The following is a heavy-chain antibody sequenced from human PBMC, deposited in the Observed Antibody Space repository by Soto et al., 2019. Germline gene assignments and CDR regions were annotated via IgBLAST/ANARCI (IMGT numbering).Heavy chain of an antibody. CDR3: ANTLTGPTDY. D-gene: IGHD7-27*01. V-gene: IGHV3-33*03. J-gene: IGHJ4*02. CDR1: GFAFNSYV. Sequence: QVQVVESGGGVVQPGRSLRLSCAASGFAFNSYVMHWVRQAPGKGLECVASIWYDGTKKYYGDSVKGRFTISRDNSKNTVDLQMNSLRGEDTAVYYCANTLTGPTDYWGQGTLVTVSS. CDR2: IWYDGTKK.